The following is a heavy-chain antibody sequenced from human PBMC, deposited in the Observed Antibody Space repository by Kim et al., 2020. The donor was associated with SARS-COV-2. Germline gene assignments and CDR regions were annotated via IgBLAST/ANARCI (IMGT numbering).Heavy chain of an antibody. Sequence: SEILSLTCAVYGGSFSGYYWSWIRQPPGKGLEWIGEINHSGSTNYNPSLKSRVTISVDTSKNQFSLKLSSVTAADRAVYYCAVVRGVIKDYWGQGTLVTVSS. J-gene: IGHJ4*02. CDR3: AVVRGVIKDY. CDR1: GGSFSGYY. CDR2: INHSGST. V-gene: IGHV4-34*01. D-gene: IGHD3-10*01.